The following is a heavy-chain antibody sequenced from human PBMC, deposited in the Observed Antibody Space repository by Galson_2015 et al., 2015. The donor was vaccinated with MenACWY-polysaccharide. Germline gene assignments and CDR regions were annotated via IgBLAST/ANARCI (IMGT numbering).Heavy chain of an antibody. V-gene: IGHV3-33*05. CDR1: GSRFSNSG. CDR3: AREGSRIVFHAFDT. J-gene: IGHJ3*02. Sequence: SLRLSCAASGSRFSNSGMHWVRQAPGKGLEWVAVIQYDGSKIVYADSVKGRFTISRDNSRNTSFLEMNPLGAEDTAVYYCAREGSRIVFHAFDTWGQGTMVTVSS. CDR2: IQYDGSKI. D-gene: IGHD6-13*01.